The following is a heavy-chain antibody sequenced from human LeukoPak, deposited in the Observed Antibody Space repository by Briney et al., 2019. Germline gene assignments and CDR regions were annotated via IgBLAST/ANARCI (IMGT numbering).Heavy chain of an antibody. CDR3: AREESYYDILTGSHGMDV. CDR2: ISAYNGNT. V-gene: IGHV1-18*01. D-gene: IGHD3-9*01. CDR1: GYTFTSYG. Sequence: GASVKVSCKASGYTFTSYGISWVRQAPGQGLEWMGWISAYNGNTNYVQKLQGRVTMTTDTSTSTAYMELRSLRSDDTAVYYCAREESYYDILTGSHGMDVWGQGITVTVSS. J-gene: IGHJ6*02.